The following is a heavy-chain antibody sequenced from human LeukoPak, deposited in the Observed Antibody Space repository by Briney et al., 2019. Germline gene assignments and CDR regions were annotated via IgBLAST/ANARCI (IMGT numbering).Heavy chain of an antibody. Sequence: PSETLSLTCTVSGGSISRSSYYWGWIRQPPGKGLEWIGTIYYSGSTNYNPSLKSRVTISVDTSKNQFSLKLSSVTAADTAVYYCARTMKGDFWSGYSYYYYYYMDVWGKGTTVTVSS. J-gene: IGHJ6*03. D-gene: IGHD3-3*01. CDR3: ARTMKGDFWSGYSYYYYYYMDV. CDR2: IYYSGST. CDR1: GGSISRSSYY. V-gene: IGHV4-39*07.